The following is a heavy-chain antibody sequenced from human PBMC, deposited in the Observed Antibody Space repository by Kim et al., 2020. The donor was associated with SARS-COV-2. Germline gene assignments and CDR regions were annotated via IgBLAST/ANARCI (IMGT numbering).Heavy chain of an antibody. V-gene: IGHV3-33*01. Sequence: GGSLRLSCAASGFTLSSYGMHWVRQAPGKGLEWVSLIWYDGGNKYYADSVKGRFTISRDNSKNTLYLQMNSLRAEDTAVYYCARDYAGYIKGLDVWCEGTTLTLSA. CDR1: GFTLSSYG. J-gene: IGHJ6*04. D-gene: IGHD5-12*01. CDR3: ARDYAGYIKGLDV. CDR2: IWYDGGNK.